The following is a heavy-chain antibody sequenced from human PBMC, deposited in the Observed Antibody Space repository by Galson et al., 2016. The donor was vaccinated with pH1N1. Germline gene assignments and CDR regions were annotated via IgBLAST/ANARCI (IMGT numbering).Heavy chain of an antibody. V-gene: IGHV1-69*06. J-gene: IGHJ3*02. Sequence: SVKVSCKASGVIFNSYAINWVRQAPGQGLERMGGIIAIFNTPNYAQDFQGRVTITADKPTTTVYLELSGLTPEDTAVYYCARARNYYGNEAFDIWGQGTMVIVSS. CDR2: IIAIFNTP. D-gene: IGHD3-22*01. CDR1: GVIFNSYA. CDR3: ARARNYYGNEAFDI.